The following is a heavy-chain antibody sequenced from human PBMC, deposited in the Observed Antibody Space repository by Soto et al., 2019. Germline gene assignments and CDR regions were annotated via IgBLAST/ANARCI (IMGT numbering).Heavy chain of an antibody. CDR1: GFTFSSYG. V-gene: IGHV3-30*18. D-gene: IGHD6-19*01. J-gene: IGHJ4*02. CDR2: ISYDGSNK. CDR3: AKIVVAVAGSIDY. Sequence: QVQLVESGGGVVQPGRSLRLSCAASGFTFSSYGMHWVRQAPGKGLEWVAVISYDGSNKYYADSVKGRFTISRDNSKNTMYLKMNSLRAEATAVYYCAKIVVAVAGSIDYWGQGTLVTVSS.